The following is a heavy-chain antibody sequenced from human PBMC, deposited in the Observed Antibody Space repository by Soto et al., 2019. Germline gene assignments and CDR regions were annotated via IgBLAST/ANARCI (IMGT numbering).Heavy chain of an antibody. CDR3: GKGDHDKGLLNWFDP. Sequence: QVQLVESGGGVVQPGRSLRLSCAASGFNFKNYGMHWVRQALGKGPEWVAVISNDGSDKYYADSVKGRFTVSRDNSRNPLYLQMNSLKAEDTALYHCGKGDHDKGLLNWFDPWGQGTRVTVSS. CDR2: ISNDGSDK. V-gene: IGHV3-30*18. CDR1: GFNFKNYG. J-gene: IGHJ5*02.